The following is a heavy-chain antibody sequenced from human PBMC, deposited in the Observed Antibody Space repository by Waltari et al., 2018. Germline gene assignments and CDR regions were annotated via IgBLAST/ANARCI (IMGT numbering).Heavy chain of an antibody. CDR2: IFSNDEK. Sequence: QVTLKESGPVLVKPTETLTLTCTVAGFSLSNARLGVSWVRQPPGKALEWLAHIFSNDEKSYSTSLKSRLTISKDTSKSPVVLTMTNMDPVDTATYYCAWCSKEQQLVRDDAFDIWGQGTMVTVSS. J-gene: IGHJ3*02. CDR1: GFSLSNARLG. V-gene: IGHV2-26*04. D-gene: IGHD6-13*01. CDR3: AWCSKEQQLVRDDAFDI.